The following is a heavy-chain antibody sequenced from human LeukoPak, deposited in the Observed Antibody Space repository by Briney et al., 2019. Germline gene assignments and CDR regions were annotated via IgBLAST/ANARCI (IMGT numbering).Heavy chain of an antibody. CDR1: GFTFSSYE. V-gene: IGHV3-48*03. Sequence: GGSLRLSGAASGFTFSSYEMNWVRQAPGKGLEWVSYISSSGSTIYYADSVKGRFTISRDNAKNSLYLQMNSLRAEDTAVYYCARARYCSSTSCYDGMDVWGQGTTVTVSS. CDR3: ARARYCSSTSCYDGMDV. D-gene: IGHD2-2*01. CDR2: ISSSGSTI. J-gene: IGHJ6*02.